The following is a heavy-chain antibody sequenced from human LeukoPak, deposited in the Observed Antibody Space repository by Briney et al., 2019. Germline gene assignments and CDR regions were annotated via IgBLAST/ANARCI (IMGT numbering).Heavy chain of an antibody. CDR3: ARGPPYYYDTSGYYYAY. V-gene: IGHV1-2*02. D-gene: IGHD3-22*01. CDR2: INPNSGGT. Sequence: ASVTVSCKASGYTFTGYYMHWVRQAPGQGLEWMAWINPNSGGTNYAQKFQGRVTMTRDTSISTAYMELTRLKSDDTAVYYCARGPPYYYDTSGYYYAYWGQGTLVTVSS. J-gene: IGHJ4*02. CDR1: GYTFTGYY.